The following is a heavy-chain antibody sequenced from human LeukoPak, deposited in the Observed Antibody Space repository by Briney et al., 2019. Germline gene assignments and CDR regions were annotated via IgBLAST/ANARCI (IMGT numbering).Heavy chain of an antibody. J-gene: IGHJ4*02. CDR2: ISGSGDNT. CDR3: EKGSYYDSSVFFYFAY. CDR1: GFTFSSYA. V-gene: IGHV3-23*01. Sequence: GGSLRLSCAASGFTFSSYAMSWVRQAPGKGLEWVSGISGSGDNTYYADSVKGRFTISRDNSKNTLYVQVNSLGTEDTAAYYCEKGSYYDSSVFFYFAYGGQGPLATVSS. D-gene: IGHD3-22*01.